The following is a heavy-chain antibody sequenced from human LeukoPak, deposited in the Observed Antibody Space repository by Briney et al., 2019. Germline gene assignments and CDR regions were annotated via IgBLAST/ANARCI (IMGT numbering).Heavy chain of an antibody. CDR2: IIPILGIA. CDR3: ARVMTIFGVAYAFDI. J-gene: IGHJ3*02. V-gene: IGHV1-69*04. D-gene: IGHD3-3*01. Sequence: SVKVSCKASGGTFSSYAISWVRRAPGRGLEWMGRIIPILGIANYAQKFQGRVTITADKSTSTAYMELSSLRSEDTAVYYCARVMTIFGVAYAFDIWGQGTMVTVSS. CDR1: GGTFSSYA.